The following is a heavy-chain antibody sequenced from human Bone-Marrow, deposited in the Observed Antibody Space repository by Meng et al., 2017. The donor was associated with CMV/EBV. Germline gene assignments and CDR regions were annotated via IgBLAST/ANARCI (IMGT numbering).Heavy chain of an antibody. J-gene: IGHJ4*02. CDR2: INHSGST. CDR3: ARGREGDYFDY. Sequence: SETLSLTCAVYGGSFSGYYWSWIRQPPGKGLEWIGEINHSGSTNYNPSLKSRVTISVDTSKNQFSLKLSSVTAADTAVYYCARGREGDYFDYWGQGTLATVSS. V-gene: IGHV4-34*01. D-gene: IGHD3-16*01. CDR1: GGSFSGYY.